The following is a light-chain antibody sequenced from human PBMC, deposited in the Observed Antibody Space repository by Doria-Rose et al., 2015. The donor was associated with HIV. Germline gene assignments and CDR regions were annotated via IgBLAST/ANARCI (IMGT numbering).Light chain of an antibody. V-gene: IGKV3-20*01. CDR3: HQYASSRT. Sequence: EIVLTQSPGTLSLSPGERATLSCRASQSVSANYLAWYQQRPGQSPRLLIYGASSRATDIPDRFSGSGSGTDFTLTLSRLEPEDFAVYYCHQYASSRTFGQGTKVEIK. CDR2: GAS. J-gene: IGKJ1*01. CDR1: QSVSANY.